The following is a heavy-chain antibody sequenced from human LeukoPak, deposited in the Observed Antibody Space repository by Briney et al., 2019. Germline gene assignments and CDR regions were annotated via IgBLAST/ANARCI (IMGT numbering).Heavy chain of an antibody. CDR2: ISSSGSTI. V-gene: IGHV3-48*01. CDR3: AKGPVVTFDI. Sequence: GGSLRLSCVGSGFSFRTYSINWVRQAPGKGLEWVSYISSSGSTIYYADSVKGRFTISRDNSKKTLYLQMNSLRAEDTAVYYCAKGPVVTFDIWGQGTMVTVSS. J-gene: IGHJ3*02. CDR1: GFSFRTYS. D-gene: IGHD2-15*01.